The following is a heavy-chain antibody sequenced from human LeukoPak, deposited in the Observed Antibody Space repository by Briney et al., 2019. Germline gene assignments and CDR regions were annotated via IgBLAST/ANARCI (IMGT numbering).Heavy chain of an antibody. Sequence: SETLSLTCAVYGGSFSGYYWSWIRQPPGKRLEWIGEINHSGSTSYNPSLKSRVTISVDTSKNQFSLKLSSVTAADTAVYYCARGRFYYYDSSGYYDYWGQGTLVTVSS. CDR1: GGSFSGYY. CDR2: INHSGST. J-gene: IGHJ4*02. CDR3: ARGRFYYYDSSGYYDY. V-gene: IGHV4-34*01. D-gene: IGHD3-22*01.